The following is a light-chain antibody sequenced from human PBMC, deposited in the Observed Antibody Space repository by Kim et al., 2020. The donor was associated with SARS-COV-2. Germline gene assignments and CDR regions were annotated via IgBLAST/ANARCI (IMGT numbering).Light chain of an antibody. J-gene: IGLJ1*01. Sequence: SYELTQPLSVLVAQGKTARLTCGGNKIGGKNVNWYQQKPGQAPVTVIHYDTDRPSGVPERFSGSNSGNTATLTITRVEAGDEAYYYCQVWDSSSDHYVFGTGTKVTVL. CDR1: KIGGKN. CDR3: QVWDSSSDHYV. CDR2: YDT. V-gene: IGLV3-21*01.